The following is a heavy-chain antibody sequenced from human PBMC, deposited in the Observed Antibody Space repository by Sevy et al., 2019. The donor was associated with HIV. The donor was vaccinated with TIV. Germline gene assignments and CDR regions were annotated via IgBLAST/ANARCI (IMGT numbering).Heavy chain of an antibody. J-gene: IGHJ4*02. Sequence: SETLSLTCAVSGGSLSGFYWSWIRQPPGKGLEWIGEIIPTGSTNYNPSLKSRVTISVDTSRSQFSLKMRSVTAADTAVYYCARGQWEHPFWGPGTLVTVSS. V-gene: IGHV4-34*01. CDR2: IIPTGST. CDR1: GGSLSGFY. D-gene: IGHD1-26*01. CDR3: ARGQWEHPF.